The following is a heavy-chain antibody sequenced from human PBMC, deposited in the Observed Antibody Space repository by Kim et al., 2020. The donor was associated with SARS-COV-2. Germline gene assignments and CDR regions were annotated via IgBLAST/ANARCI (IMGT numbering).Heavy chain of an antibody. CDR3: AKVKYCSSTSCGAFDI. CDR2: ISGSGGST. Sequence: GGSLRLSCAASGFTFSSYAMSWVRQAPGKGLEWVSAISGSGGSTYYADSVKGRFTISRDNSKNTLYLQMNSLRAEDTAVYYCAKVKYCSSTSCGAFDIWGQGTMVTVSS. CDR1: GFTFSSYA. D-gene: IGHD2-2*01. V-gene: IGHV3-23*01. J-gene: IGHJ3*02.